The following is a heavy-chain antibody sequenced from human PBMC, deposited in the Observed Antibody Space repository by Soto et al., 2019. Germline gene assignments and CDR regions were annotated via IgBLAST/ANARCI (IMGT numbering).Heavy chain of an antibody. CDR1: GFTFSSYA. D-gene: IGHD6-19*01. Sequence: GGSLRLSCSASGFTFSSYAMHWVRQAPGKGLEYVSSISSDGGNTYYADSVKGRFTISRDNSKNTLYLQMSSLRGEDTAVYYCMKKAVTGPGRWYFDYWGQGTLVTVSS. CDR3: MKKAVTGPGRWYFDY. V-gene: IGHV3-64D*06. J-gene: IGHJ4*02. CDR2: ISSDGGNT.